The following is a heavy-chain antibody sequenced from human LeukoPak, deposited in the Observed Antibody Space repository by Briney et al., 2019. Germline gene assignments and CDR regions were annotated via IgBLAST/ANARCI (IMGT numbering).Heavy chain of an antibody. CDR2: INPSGGST. CDR1: GYTFTSYY. D-gene: IGHD1-26*01. CDR3: ARDLAAVGAIDY. V-gene: IGHV1-46*01. J-gene: IGHJ4*02. Sequence: ASVKVSCKASGYTFTSYYIHWVRQAPGQGLEWMGIINPSGGSTSYAQKFQGRVTMTRDTSTSTVYMELSSLRSEDTAVYYCARDLAAVGAIDYWGQGALVTVSS.